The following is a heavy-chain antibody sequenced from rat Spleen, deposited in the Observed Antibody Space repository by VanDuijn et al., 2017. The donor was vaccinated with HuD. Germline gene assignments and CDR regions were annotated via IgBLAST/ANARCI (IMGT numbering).Heavy chain of an antibody. CDR3: ARRHYGYTDYFDY. Sequence: EVQLVESGGGLVQPGRSLKLSCAASGFTFSDYGMAWVRQAPTKSLDWVASICTGASNTHYRDSVQGRFTISRDNAKSTLSLQMDSLRSEDTATYYCARRHYGYTDYFDYWGQGVMVTVSA. V-gene: IGHV5S13*01. CDR1: GFTFSDYG. J-gene: IGHJ2*01. D-gene: IGHD1-9*01. CDR2: ICTGASNT.